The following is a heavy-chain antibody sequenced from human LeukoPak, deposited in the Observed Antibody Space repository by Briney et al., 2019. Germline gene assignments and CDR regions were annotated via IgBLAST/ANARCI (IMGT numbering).Heavy chain of an antibody. Sequence: PGGSLRLSCAASGFTFSSYDMHWVRQATGKGLEWVSGISHVGDTYYSGSVKGRFTISRENAKNSLYLQMNSLRAGDTAVYYCAREGPLLPFDYWGQGTLVTVSS. D-gene: IGHD3-22*01. CDR2: ISHVGDT. V-gene: IGHV3-13*01. CDR1: GFTFSSYD. CDR3: AREGPLLPFDY. J-gene: IGHJ4*02.